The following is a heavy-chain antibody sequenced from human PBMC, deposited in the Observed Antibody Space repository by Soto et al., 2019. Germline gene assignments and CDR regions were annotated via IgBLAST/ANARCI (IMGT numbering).Heavy chain of an antibody. J-gene: IGHJ4*02. D-gene: IGHD6-13*01. CDR2: ISYDGSHK. CDR1: GFTFSRYG. CDR3: AKDRRYSSSSFDY. V-gene: IGHV3-30*18. Sequence: QVQLVESGGGVVQPGRSLRLSCAASGFTFSRYGMHWVRQAPGKGLEWVAVISYDGSHKYYADSVKGRFTISRDNSKNTRYLQMNSLRAEDTAVYYCAKDRRYSSSSFDYWGQGTLVTVSS.